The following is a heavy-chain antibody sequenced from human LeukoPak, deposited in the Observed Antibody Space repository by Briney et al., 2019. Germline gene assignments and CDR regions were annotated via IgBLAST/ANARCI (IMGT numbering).Heavy chain of an antibody. CDR3: ARDLAASSSLDY. Sequence: ASVKVSCEASGYTFTAYYMHWVRQAPGQGLEWMGWIHPNSGATNYAQKFQGRVTTTRDTSISTAFMELSRLRSGDTAVYYCARDLAASSSLDYWGQGTLVTVSS. D-gene: IGHD6-6*01. CDR1: GYTFTAYY. V-gene: IGHV1-2*02. CDR2: IHPNSGAT. J-gene: IGHJ4*02.